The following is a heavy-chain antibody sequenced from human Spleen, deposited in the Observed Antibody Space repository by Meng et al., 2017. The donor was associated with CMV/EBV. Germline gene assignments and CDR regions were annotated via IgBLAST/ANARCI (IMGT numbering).Heavy chain of an antibody. J-gene: IGHJ4*02. Sequence: GASLKIPCAASGFTFNIYTMNWVRQAPWKGLEWVSSISSTSTYIYYADSVKGRFTISRDNAKKSLSLQMDSLIVEDTAVYYCARDWFDPNAGPRGYWGQGTLVTVSS. CDR2: ISSTSTYI. D-gene: IGHD3-10*01. CDR3: ARDWFDPNAGPRGY. V-gene: IGHV3-21*01. CDR1: GFTFNIYT.